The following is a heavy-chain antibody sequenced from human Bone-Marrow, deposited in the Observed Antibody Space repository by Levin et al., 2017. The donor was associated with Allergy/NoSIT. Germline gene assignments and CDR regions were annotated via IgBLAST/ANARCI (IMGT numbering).Heavy chain of an antibody. CDR2: IGTTSGHI. V-gene: IGHV3-21*01. CDR1: GFIFSRYR. D-gene: IGHD3-16*01. CDR3: TREEYDPRDY. J-gene: IGHJ4*02. Sequence: GESLKISCVGSGFIFSRYRMNWVRQAPGKGLEWVALIGTTSGHIFYAESVKDRFTISRDNAKNSVYLQMNSLRDEDAAVYYCTREEYDPRDYWGQGTQVIVSS.